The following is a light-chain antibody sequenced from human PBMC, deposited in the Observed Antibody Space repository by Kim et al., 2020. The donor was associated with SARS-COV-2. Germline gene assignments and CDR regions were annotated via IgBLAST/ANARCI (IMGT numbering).Light chain of an antibody. J-gene: IGLJ2*01. V-gene: IGLV3-19*01. CDR1: SLRRYY. Sequence: SSELTQDPAVSVALGQTVRITCQGDSLRRYYASWYQQKPGQAPVLVIYAKNNRPSGIPDLISGSNSGNTASLTITGAQAEDEADYYCNSRDSSGNPLFGGGTQLTVL. CDR3: NSRDSSGNPL. CDR2: AKN.